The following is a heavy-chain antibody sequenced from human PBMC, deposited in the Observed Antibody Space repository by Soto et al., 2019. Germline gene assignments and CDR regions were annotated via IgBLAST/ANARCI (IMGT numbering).Heavy chain of an antibody. CDR1: GFTFSNYG. CDR2: ISAYNGNT. Sequence: QVQLVQSGAEVKKPGASVKVSCKASGFTFSNYGITWLRQVPGQGLEWMGWISAYNGNTVHAQEYQGRLTMTTDTSTRTAYMELRSLRPDDTAVYYCARPQNDILTDSYTHYFDTWGQGTLVTVSS. CDR3: ARPQNDILTDSYTHYFDT. J-gene: IGHJ5*02. V-gene: IGHV1-18*01. D-gene: IGHD3-9*01.